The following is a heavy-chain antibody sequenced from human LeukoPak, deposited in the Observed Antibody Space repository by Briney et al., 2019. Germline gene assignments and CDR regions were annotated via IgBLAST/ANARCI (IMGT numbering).Heavy chain of an antibody. V-gene: IGHV1-46*01. J-gene: IGHJ4*02. CDR1: GYTFTSYA. CDR2: INPSGGST. D-gene: IGHD6-19*01. CDR3: ARDIAVAGLNFDY. Sequence: ASVKVSFTASGYTFTSYAMNWVRQAPGQGLEWMGIINPSGGSTSYAQKFQGRVTMTRDTSTSTVYMELSSLRSEDTAVYYCARDIAVAGLNFDYWGQGTLVTVSS.